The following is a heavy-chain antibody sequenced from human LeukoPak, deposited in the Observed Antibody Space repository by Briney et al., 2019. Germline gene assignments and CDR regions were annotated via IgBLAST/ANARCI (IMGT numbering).Heavy chain of an antibody. CDR1: GFTFNTYN. Sequence: GGSLRLSCAASGFTFNTYNMHWVRQAPGKGPEWVSYISVSSSAIYYAGSVKGRFTISRDNAKNTLYLQMSSLRAEDTAVYYCARKASNFDYWGQGTLVTVSS. J-gene: IGHJ4*02. CDR3: ARKASNFDY. CDR2: ISVSSSAI. V-gene: IGHV3-48*01.